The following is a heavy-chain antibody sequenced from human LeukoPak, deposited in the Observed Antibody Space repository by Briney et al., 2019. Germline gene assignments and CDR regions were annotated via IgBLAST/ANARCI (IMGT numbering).Heavy chain of an antibody. CDR1: GGTFSSYA. CDR2: IIPIFGTA. D-gene: IGHD3-10*01. V-gene: IGHV1-69*01. CDR3: ARVTRAKVSNHFQH. J-gene: IGHJ1*01. Sequence: SVKVSCKASGGTFSSYAISWVRQAPGQGLEWMGGIIPIFGTANYAQKFQGRVTITADESTSTAYMELSSLRSEDTAVYYCARVTRAKVSNHFQHWGQGTLVTVSS.